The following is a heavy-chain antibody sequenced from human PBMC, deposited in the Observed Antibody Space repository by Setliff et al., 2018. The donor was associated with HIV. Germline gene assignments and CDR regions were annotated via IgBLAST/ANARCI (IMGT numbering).Heavy chain of an antibody. J-gene: IGHJ4*02. V-gene: IGHV1-8*02. CDR1: GYTFTGYY. CDR3: AREAVTRYCSGGSCYSTYFDY. Sequence: ASVKVSCKASGYTFTGYYMHWVRQATGQGLEWMGRMNPNSGNTEYAQKFQGRVTMTTDTSTSTAYMELSSLRSEDTAVYYCAREAVTRYCSGGSCYSTYFDYWGQGTLVTVSS. CDR2: MNPNSGNT. D-gene: IGHD2-15*01.